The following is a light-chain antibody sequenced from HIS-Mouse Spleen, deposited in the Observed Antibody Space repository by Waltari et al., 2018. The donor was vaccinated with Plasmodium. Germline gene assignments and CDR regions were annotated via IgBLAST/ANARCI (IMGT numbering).Light chain of an antibody. J-gene: IGKJ3*01. CDR3: QQYNNWSFT. V-gene: IGKV3-15*01. CDR1: PSVSSN. CDR2: GAS. Sequence: EIVMTQSPATLSVSPGERATLSCRASPSVSSNLAWYQQKPGQAPRLLIYGASTRATGIPSRFIGSGSGTEFTLTISSLQSEDFAVYYCQQYNNWSFTFGPGTKVDIK.